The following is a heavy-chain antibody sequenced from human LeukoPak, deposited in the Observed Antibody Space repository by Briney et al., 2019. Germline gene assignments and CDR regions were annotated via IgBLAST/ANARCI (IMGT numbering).Heavy chain of an antibody. CDR1: GFTFSSYA. CDR2: ISYDGSNK. V-gene: IGHV3-30-3*01. Sequence: PGRSLRLSCAASGFTFSSYAMHWVRQAPGKGLEWVAVISYDGSNKYYADSVKGRFTISRDNSKNTLYLQMNSLRAEDTAVYYCAKGVPIVVVITTPTRGNWFDPWGQGTLVTVSS. J-gene: IGHJ5*02. D-gene: IGHD3-22*01. CDR3: AKGVPIVVVITTPTRGNWFDP.